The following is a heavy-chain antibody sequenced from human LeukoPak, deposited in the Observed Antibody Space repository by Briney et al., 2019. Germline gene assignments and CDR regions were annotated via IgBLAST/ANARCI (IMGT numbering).Heavy chain of an antibody. CDR3: AKDPHDYGGNSFSYYFDY. J-gene: IGHJ4*02. Sequence: GGSLRLSCAASGFTFSSYAMSWVRQAPGKGLEWVSAISGSGGSTYYADSVKGRFTTSRDNSKNTLYPQMNSLRAEDTAVYYCAKDPHDYGGNSFSYYFDYWGQGTLVTVSS. V-gene: IGHV3-23*01. D-gene: IGHD4-23*01. CDR1: GFTFSSYA. CDR2: ISGSGGST.